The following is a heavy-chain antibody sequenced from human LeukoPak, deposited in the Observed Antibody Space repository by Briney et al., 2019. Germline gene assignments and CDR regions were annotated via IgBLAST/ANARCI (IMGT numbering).Heavy chain of an antibody. J-gene: IGHJ4*02. CDR3: ARAALGVWFGEPLGGPTEY. V-gene: IGHV1-2*02. CDR2: INPSSGGT. CDR1: GYTFTGDY. D-gene: IGHD3-10*01. Sequence: ASVKVSCKASGYTFTGDYIHWVRQDPGQGLEWMGWINPSSGGTYYAQSFQGRVTMTRDTSISTAYMKLSRLRSDDTAVYYCARAALGVWFGEPLGGPTEYWGQGTLVTVSS.